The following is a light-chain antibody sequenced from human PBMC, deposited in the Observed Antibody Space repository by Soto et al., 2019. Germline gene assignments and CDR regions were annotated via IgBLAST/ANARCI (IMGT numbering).Light chain of an antibody. CDR1: QSVSSTY. V-gene: IGKV3-20*01. CDR3: QQYGSSPLT. J-gene: IGKJ1*01. Sequence: EILLTQSPGTLSLSPGERATLSCRASQSVSSTYLAWYQQTPGRAPRLLIYGASSRATGIPDRFSGSGSGTDFTLTISRLEPADFALYYCQQYGSSPLTFGQGTKVDI. CDR2: GAS.